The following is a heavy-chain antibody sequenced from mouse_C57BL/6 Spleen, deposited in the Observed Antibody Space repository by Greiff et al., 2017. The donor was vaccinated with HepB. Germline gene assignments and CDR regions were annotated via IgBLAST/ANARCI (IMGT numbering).Heavy chain of an antibody. CDR2: IDPSDSYT. V-gene: IGHV1-69*01. Sequence: QVQLQQPGAELVMPGASVKLSCKASGYTFTSYWMHWVKQRPGQGLEWIGEIDPSDSYTNYNQKFKGKSTLTVDKSSGTAYMQLSSLTSEDSAVYYCARGGWDFYYFDYWGQGTTLTVSS. CDR3: ARGGWDFYYFDY. J-gene: IGHJ2*01. CDR1: GYTFTSYW. D-gene: IGHD3-3*01.